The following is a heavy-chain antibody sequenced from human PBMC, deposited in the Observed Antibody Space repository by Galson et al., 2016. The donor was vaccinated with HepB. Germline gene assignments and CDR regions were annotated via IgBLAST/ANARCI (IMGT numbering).Heavy chain of an antibody. CDR1: AFGFSSYA. V-gene: IGHV3-23*01. CDR3: VKHPVTTFDILTEYDGDV. CDR2: ISRSGGRT. J-gene: IGHJ6*02. Sequence: SLRLSCAASAFGFSSYAMAWVRQAPGKGLEWVSGISRSGGRTYYADSVKGRFTIFRDNSKKTLYLQLKSLRAEDTANYYCVKHPVTTFDILTEYDGDVWGQGTTVDVSS. D-gene: IGHD3-9*01.